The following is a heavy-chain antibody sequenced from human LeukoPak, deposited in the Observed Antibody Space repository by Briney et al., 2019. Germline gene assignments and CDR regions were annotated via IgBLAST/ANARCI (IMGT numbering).Heavy chain of an antibody. CDR3: ARGYSSTSWFDP. CDR1: GGSISYYY. CDR2: FYFSGST. J-gene: IGHJ5*02. D-gene: IGHD6-6*01. V-gene: IGHV4-59*01. Sequence: SETVSLTCTVSGGSISYYYWSWIRQPPGKGLEWIGYFYFSGSTNYNPSLKSRVTISVDTSKNQFSLNLSSVTAADTAVYYCARGYSSTSWFDPWGQGTLVTVSS.